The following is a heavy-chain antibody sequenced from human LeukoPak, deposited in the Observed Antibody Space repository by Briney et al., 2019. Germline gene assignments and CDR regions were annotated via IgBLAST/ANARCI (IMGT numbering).Heavy chain of an antibody. J-gene: IGHJ3*02. V-gene: IGHV3-7*01. CDR2: IKQDGSEK. Sequence: SGGSLRLSCAASGFTFSSYWMSWVRRAPGKGLEWVANIKQDGSEKYYVDSVKGRFTISRDNAKNSLYLQMNSLRAEDTAVYYCASFRYFDWSYAFDIWGQGTMVTVSS. CDR1: GFTFSSYW. D-gene: IGHD3-9*01. CDR3: ASFRYFDWSYAFDI.